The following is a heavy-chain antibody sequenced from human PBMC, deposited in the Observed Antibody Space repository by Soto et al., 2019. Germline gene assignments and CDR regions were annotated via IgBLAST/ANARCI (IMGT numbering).Heavy chain of an antibody. J-gene: IGHJ6*02. D-gene: IGHD2-15*01. CDR3: AKARRVADYYYGMDV. CDR1: GFTFSSYA. V-gene: IGHV3-23*01. CDR2: ISGSGGST. Sequence: GGSLRLSCAASGFTFSSYAMSWVRQAPGKGLEWVSAISGSGGSTYYADSVKGRFTISRDNSKNTLYLQMNSLRAEDTAVYYCAKARRVADYYYGMDVWGQGTTVTVSS.